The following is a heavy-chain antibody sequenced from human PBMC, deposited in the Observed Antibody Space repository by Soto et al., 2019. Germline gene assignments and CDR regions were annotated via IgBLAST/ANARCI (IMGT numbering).Heavy chain of an antibody. Sequence: ASVKVSCKASGYTFTGHYIHWVRQAPGQGFEWLGRISPKSGATNYAQKFQGRVTMTWDTSLNTAYMELSSLISEDMAVYYCARPPGYISDWYYFDLWGQGTLVTVSS. CDR3: ARPPGYISDWYYFDL. V-gene: IGHV1-2*02. J-gene: IGHJ4*02. CDR2: ISPKSGAT. D-gene: IGHD3-9*01. CDR1: GYTFTGHY.